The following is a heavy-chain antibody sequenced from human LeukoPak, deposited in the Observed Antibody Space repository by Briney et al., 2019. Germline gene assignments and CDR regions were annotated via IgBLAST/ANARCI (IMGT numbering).Heavy chain of an antibody. J-gene: IGHJ6*02. CDR3: AKNLYAYYYYGMDV. D-gene: IGHD5/OR15-5a*01. CDR1: EFTFSSYE. Sequence: GGSLRLSCAASEFTFSSYEMNWVRQAPGKGLEWVSYISSSGSTIYYADSVKGRFTISRDNAKNSLYLQMNSLRAEDTAVYYCAKNLYAYYYYGMDVWGQGTTATVSS. CDR2: ISSSGSTI. V-gene: IGHV3-48*03.